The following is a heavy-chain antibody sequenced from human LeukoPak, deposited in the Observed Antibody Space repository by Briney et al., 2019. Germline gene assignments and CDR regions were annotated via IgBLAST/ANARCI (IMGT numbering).Heavy chain of an antibody. CDR3: ARGLSPYYYYYMDV. Sequence: GSLRLSCAASGFTFSSYSMNWVRQAPGKGLEWVSYISSSSNTIHYAESVKGRFTISRDNAKNPLYLQMNSLRAEDTAVYYCARGLSPYYYYYMDVWGKGTTVTVSS. J-gene: IGHJ6*03. CDR2: ISSSSNTI. V-gene: IGHV3-48*01. CDR1: GFTFSSYS.